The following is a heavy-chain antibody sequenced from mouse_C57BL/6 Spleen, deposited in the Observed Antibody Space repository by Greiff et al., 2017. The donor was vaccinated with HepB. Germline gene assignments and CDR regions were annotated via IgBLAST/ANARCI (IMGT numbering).Heavy chain of an antibody. J-gene: IGHJ2*01. V-gene: IGHV1-62-2*01. CDR1: GYTFTAFT. CDR3: ARHEEGTLGY. Sequence: QVQLQQSGAELVKPGASVKLSCKASGYTFTAFTIYWVQQRSGQGLEWIGWFYPGSGSIKYNEKFKDKATLTADKSSSTVYMELSRLTSEDSADCFCARHEEGTLGYWGQGTTLTVSS. CDR2: FYPGSGSI. D-gene: IGHD3-3*01.